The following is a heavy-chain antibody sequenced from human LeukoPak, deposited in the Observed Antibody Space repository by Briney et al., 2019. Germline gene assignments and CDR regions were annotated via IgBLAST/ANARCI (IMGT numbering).Heavy chain of an antibody. D-gene: IGHD5-18*01. V-gene: IGHV1-69*01. Sequence: SVKVSCKASGGTFSSYAISWVRQAPGQGLEWMGGVIPIFGTANYAQKFQGRVTITADESTSTAYMELSSLRSEDTAVYYCARDLGYSYGHTFDYWGQGTLVTVSS. CDR3: ARDLGYSYGHTFDY. CDR1: GGTFSSYA. J-gene: IGHJ4*02. CDR2: VIPIFGTA.